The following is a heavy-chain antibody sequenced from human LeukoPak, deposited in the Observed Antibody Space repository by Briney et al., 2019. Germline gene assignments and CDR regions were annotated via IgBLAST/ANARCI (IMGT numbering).Heavy chain of an antibody. CDR3: ARDRGQQLALDY. CDR1: GFTFSSYA. D-gene: IGHD6-13*01. Sequence: GGSLRLSCAASGFTFSSYAMHWVHQAPGKGLEWVAVISYDGSNKYYADSVKGRFTISRDNSKNTLYLQMNSLRAEDTAVYYCARDRGQQLALDYWGQGTLVTVSS. J-gene: IGHJ4*02. V-gene: IGHV3-30-3*01. CDR2: ISYDGSNK.